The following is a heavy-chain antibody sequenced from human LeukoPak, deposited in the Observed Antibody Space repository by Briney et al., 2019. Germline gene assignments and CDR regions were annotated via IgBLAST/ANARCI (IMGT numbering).Heavy chain of an antibody. D-gene: IGHD6-6*01. CDR1: GFTFSSYA. CDR2: ISGSGGST. V-gene: IGHV3-23*01. J-gene: IGHJ5*02. Sequence: PGGSLRLSCAASGFTFSSYAMSWVRQAPGKGLEWVSAISGSGGSTYYADSVKGRFTISRDNSKNTLYLQMNCLRAEDTAVYYCAKDPGIAARPWVFDPWGQGTLVTVSS. CDR3: AKDPGIAARPWVFDP.